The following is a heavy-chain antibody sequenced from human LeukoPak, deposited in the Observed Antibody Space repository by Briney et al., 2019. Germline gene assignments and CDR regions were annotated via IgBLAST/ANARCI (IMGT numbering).Heavy chain of an antibody. Sequence: GGSLRLSCAASGFTFSNYAMHWVRQAPGKGLEWVAVFTHDGSDKYYADSVKGRSTISRDNSKNTLYLQMNSLRAEDTAVYYCARDVWTGVAVSDYWGQGTLVTVSS. J-gene: IGHJ4*02. CDR1: GFTFSNYA. CDR2: FTHDGSDK. V-gene: IGHV3-30*04. CDR3: ARDVWTGVAVSDY. D-gene: IGHD6-19*01.